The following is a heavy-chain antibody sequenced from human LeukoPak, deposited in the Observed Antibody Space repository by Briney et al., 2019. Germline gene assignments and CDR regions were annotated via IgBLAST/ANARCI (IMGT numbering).Heavy chain of an antibody. CDR2: IWYDGSNK. V-gene: IGHV3-33*01. CDR3: ARDQEGIAVAGTRYYFDY. D-gene: IGHD6-19*01. Sequence: PGGSLRLSCATSGFTFSSYGFHWVRQAPGKGLEWVAAIWYDGSNKYYGDSVKGRFTISRDNSKNTVYLQMNSLRAEDTAVYYCARDQEGIAVAGTRYYFDYWGQGTLVTVSS. CDR1: GFTFSSYG. J-gene: IGHJ4*02.